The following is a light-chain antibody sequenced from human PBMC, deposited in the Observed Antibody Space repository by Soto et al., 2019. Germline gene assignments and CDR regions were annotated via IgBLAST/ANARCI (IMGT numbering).Light chain of an antibody. J-gene: IGKJ2*01. CDR3: QQYHNWPPQYT. CDR1: QTVSSN. Sequence: EIVMTQSPATLSVSPGERVTLSCRASQTVSSNLAWYQQKAGQAPRLLIHGASTRATGVPARFSGSGSGTDFPLTIGSLQSEAFAVYYCQQYHNWPPQYTFGQGTKLHIK. CDR2: GAS. V-gene: IGKV3-15*01.